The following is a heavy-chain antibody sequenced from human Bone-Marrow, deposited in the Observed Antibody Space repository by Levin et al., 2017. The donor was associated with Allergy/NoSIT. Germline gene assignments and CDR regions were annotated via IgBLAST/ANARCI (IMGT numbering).Heavy chain of an antibody. J-gene: IGHJ4*02. CDR1: GFTVSSNY. D-gene: IGHD3-10*01. V-gene: IGHV3-53*01. CDR2: IYSGGST. Sequence: LSLTCAASGFTVSSNYMSWVRQAPGKGLEWASVIYSGGSTYYADSVKGRFTISRDNSKNTLYLQMNSLRAEDTAVYCCASSGSFANFDYWGQGTLVTVSS. CDR3: ASSGSFANFDY.